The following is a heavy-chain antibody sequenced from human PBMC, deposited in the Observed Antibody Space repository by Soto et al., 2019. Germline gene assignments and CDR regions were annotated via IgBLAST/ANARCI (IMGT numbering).Heavy chain of an antibody. CDR2: IYYSGST. D-gene: IGHD3-3*01. CDR3: ARWWSGSRQGFDP. Sequence: PSETLSLTXTVSGGSISSGGYYWSWIRQHPGKGLEWIGYIYYSGSTYYNPSLKSRVTISVDTSKNQFSLKLSSVTAADTAVYYCARWWSGSRQGFDPWGQGTMVTVSS. CDR1: GGSISSGGYY. V-gene: IGHV4-31*03. J-gene: IGHJ5*02.